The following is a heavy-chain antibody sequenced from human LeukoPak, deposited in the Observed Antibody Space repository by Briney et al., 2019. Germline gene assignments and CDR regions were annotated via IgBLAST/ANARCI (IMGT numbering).Heavy chain of an antibody. CDR3: ARGPGYCSSTSCYEPGVPHYYYYGMDV. J-gene: IGHJ6*02. Sequence: PGGSLRLSCAASGFTFSDYYMSWIRQAPGNGLEWVSYISSSGSTIYYADSVKGRFTISRDNAKNSLYLQMNSLRAEDTAVYYCARGPGYCSSTSCYEPGVPHYYYYGMDVWGQGTTVTVSS. V-gene: IGHV3-11*01. D-gene: IGHD2-2*01. CDR1: GFTFSDYY. CDR2: ISSSGSTI.